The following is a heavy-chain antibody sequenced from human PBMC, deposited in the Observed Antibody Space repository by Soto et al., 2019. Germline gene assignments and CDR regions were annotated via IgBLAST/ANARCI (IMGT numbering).Heavy chain of an antibody. J-gene: IGHJ4*02. Sequence: GGTLRLSCEGSGFTFSDYYISWIRQAPGKGLEWISYSSNSGTFSRYADSVKGRFSISRDNTKNLLYLQMNSLRAEDTAVYYCARSGDNYNRLDYWGQGTPVTVSS. CDR2: SSNSGTFS. D-gene: IGHD1-1*01. CDR1: GFTFSDYY. CDR3: ARSGDNYNRLDY. V-gene: IGHV3-11*06.